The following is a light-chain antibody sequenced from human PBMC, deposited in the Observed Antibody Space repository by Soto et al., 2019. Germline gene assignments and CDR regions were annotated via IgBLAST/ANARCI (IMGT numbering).Light chain of an antibody. CDR1: QSISSS. CDR3: QQYNNWPPYT. Sequence: EIVMTQSPATLSVSPGERATLSCRASQSISSSLAWYQQKPGQAPRLLIYDASNRATGIPARFSGSGSGTDFTLTISSLQPEDFAVYYCQQYNNWPPYTFGQGTKLEIK. V-gene: IGKV3-15*01. J-gene: IGKJ2*01. CDR2: DAS.